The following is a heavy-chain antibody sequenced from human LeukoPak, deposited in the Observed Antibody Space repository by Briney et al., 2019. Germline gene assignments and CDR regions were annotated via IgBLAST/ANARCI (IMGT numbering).Heavy chain of an antibody. D-gene: IGHD6-19*01. CDR3: ARGPLSVAGRFGWFDP. J-gene: IGHJ5*02. CDR2: IYYSGTT. V-gene: IGHV4-59*01. Sequence: SETLSLTCTVSGGSISSYYWSWIRQPPGKGLEWIGYIYYSGTTNYNPSLKSRVTISVDTSKNQFSLKLSSVIAADTAVYYCARGPLSVAGRFGWFDPWGQGTLVTVSS. CDR1: GGSISSYY.